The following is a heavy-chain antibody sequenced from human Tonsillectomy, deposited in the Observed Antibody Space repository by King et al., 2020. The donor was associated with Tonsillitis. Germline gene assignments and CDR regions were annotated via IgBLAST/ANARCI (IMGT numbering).Heavy chain of an antibody. CDR2: IYYSGST. CDR3: ASRMTAVTTGGSWAPPNYYYYGMDV. J-gene: IGHJ6*02. V-gene: IGHV4-39*01. D-gene: IGHD4-17*01. Sequence: QLQESGPGLVKPSETLSLTCTVSGGSISSSSYYWGWIRQPPGKGLEWIGSIYYSGSTYYNPSLKSRVTISVDTSKNQFSLKLSSVTAADTAVYYCASRMTAVTTGGSWAPPNYYYYGMDVWGQGTTVTVSS. CDR1: GGSISSSSYY.